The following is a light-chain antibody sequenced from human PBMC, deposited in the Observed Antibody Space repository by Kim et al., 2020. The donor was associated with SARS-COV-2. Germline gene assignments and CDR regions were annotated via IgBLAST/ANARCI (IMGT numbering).Light chain of an antibody. J-gene: IGKJ1*01. Sequence: AIQMTQSPSSLSASVGDRVTITCRASQGIRNDLGWYQQKPGKAPKLLIYSASSLHDGVPSRFSGSGSGTDFTLTISSLQPEDFATYYCLQDYLYPWTFGQGTKVEIK. V-gene: IGKV1-6*01. CDR1: QGIRND. CDR2: SAS. CDR3: LQDYLYPWT.